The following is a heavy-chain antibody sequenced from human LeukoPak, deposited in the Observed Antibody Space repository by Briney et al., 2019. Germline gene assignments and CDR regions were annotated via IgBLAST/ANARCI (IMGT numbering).Heavy chain of an antibody. CDR3: ARGIAGYCSSTSCLTG. J-gene: IGHJ4*02. V-gene: IGHV3-21*01. Sequence: GGSLRLSCAASGFTFSSYSMNWVRQAPGKGLEWVSSVSSSSSYIYYADSVKGRFTISRDNAKNSLYLQMNSLRAEDTAVYYCARGIAGYCSSTSCLTGWGQGTLVTVSS. CDR2: VSSSSSYI. D-gene: IGHD2-2*01. CDR1: GFTFSSYS.